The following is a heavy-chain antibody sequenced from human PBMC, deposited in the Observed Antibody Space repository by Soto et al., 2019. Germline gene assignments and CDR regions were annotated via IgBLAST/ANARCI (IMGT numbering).Heavy chain of an antibody. V-gene: IGHV4-31*01. CDR3: ARGSSIAGLYYGMDV. J-gene: IGHJ6*02. D-gene: IGHD6-6*01. Sequence: QVQLQESGPGLVKPSQTLSLTCTVSGGSISSGGYYWTWIRQHPGKGLEWIGYNYYSGITYYNPSLKSPVTLSLDTSKNQFSLKLSSVTAADTAVYYCARGSSIAGLYYGMDVWGQGTTVTVSS. CDR1: GGSISSGGYY. CDR2: NYYSGIT.